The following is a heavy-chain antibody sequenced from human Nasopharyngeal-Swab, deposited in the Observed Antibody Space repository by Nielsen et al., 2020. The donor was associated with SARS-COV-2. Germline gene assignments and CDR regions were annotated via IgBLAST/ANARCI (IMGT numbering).Heavy chain of an antibody. J-gene: IGHJ4*02. CDR2: ISYDGHTQ. V-gene: IGHV3-30*03. CDR1: GFTVSAFG. Sequence: GGSLRLSCAASGFTVSAFGMHWVRQAPGEVLEWVAHISYDGHTQYYYDSLTGRFTISRDNSKNTLYLQMNSLRPEDTAVYYCARDYGQLGDSWGQGTLVTVSS. D-gene: IGHD6-6*01. CDR3: ARDYGQLGDS.